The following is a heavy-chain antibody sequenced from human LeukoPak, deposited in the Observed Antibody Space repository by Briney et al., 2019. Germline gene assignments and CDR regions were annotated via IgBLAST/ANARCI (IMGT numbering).Heavy chain of an antibody. CDR2: INPSGGST. D-gene: IGHD3-10*01. J-gene: IGHJ4*02. CDR3: ARGGGYGSGPY. CDR1: GYTFRSYY. Sequence: GASVKVSCKASGYTFRSYYMSWVRQAPGQGLEWRGIINPSGGSTTYTEKFQGRVTMTRDTSTRTVYMELSSLKAEDTAVYYCARGGGYGSGPYWGQGTLVTVSS. V-gene: IGHV1-46*01.